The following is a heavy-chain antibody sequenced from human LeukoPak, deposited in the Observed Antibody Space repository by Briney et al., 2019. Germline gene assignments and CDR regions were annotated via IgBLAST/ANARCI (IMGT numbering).Heavy chain of an antibody. J-gene: IGHJ6*03. D-gene: IGHD6-13*01. CDR3: AKDIGYSSSSGYMDV. Sequence: PGGSLRLSCAAPGFTFDDYAMHWVRQAPGKGLEWVSGISWNSGSIGYADSVKGRFTISRDNAKNSLYLQMNSLRAEDMALYYCAKDIGYSSSSGYMDVWGKGTTVTVSS. CDR1: GFTFDDYA. V-gene: IGHV3-9*03. CDR2: ISWNSGSI.